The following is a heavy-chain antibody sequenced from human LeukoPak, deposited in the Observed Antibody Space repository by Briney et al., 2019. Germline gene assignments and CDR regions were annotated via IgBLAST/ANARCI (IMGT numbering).Heavy chain of an antibody. Sequence: PGGSLRLSCAASGFTFSSYAMHWVRQAPGKGLEGVAVISYDGSNKYYADSVKGRFTISRDNSKNTLYLQMNSLRAEDTAVYYCAKDLGTTVTTYLYWGQGTLVTVSS. CDR1: GFTFSSYA. J-gene: IGHJ4*02. CDR3: AKDLGTTVTTYLY. CDR2: ISYDGSNK. V-gene: IGHV3-30*04. D-gene: IGHD4-17*01.